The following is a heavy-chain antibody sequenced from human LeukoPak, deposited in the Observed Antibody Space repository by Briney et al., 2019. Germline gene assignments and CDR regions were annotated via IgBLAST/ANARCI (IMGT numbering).Heavy chain of an antibody. CDR2: FDPEDGKT. J-gene: IGHJ4*02. Sequence: ASVKVSCKVSGYTLTELSMHWVRQAPGKGLEWMGGFDPEDGKTIYAQKFQGRVTMTRDTSISTAYMELSRLRSDDTAVYYCARSVRRFFDYWGQGTLVTVSS. CDR3: ARSVRRFFDY. V-gene: IGHV1-24*01. D-gene: IGHD4-23*01. CDR1: GYTLTELS.